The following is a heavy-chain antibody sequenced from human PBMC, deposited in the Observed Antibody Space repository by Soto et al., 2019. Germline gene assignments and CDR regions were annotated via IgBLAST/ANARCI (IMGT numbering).Heavy chain of an antibody. V-gene: IGHV4-61*08. D-gene: IGHD6-19*01. CDR2: IYYRGST. J-gene: IGHJ4*02. CDR1: CGSIVSVGYS. CDR3: TYTQKWLAFDY. Sequence: SETLSLTCAVSCGSIVSVGYSWSLIRQPPGKGLEWIGYIYYRGSTSYNPSLKRRVTISLDTSKNEFSLKLASVTAADTAVYYCTYTQKWLAFDYWGQGALVTVSS.